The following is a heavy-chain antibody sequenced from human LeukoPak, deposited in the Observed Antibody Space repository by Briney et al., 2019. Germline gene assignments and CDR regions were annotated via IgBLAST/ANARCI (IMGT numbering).Heavy chain of an antibody. Sequence: PGGSLRLSCAASGFTVSSNYMSWVRQAPGKGLEWVSVIYSGGSTYYADSVKGRFTISRDNSKNTLYLQMNSLRAEDTAVYCCARDGGPLRFLEWSSGSYGMDVWGQGTTVTVSS. CDR2: IYSGGST. CDR1: GFTVSSNY. D-gene: IGHD3-3*01. J-gene: IGHJ6*02. V-gene: IGHV3-66*01. CDR3: ARDGGPLRFLEWSSGSYGMDV.